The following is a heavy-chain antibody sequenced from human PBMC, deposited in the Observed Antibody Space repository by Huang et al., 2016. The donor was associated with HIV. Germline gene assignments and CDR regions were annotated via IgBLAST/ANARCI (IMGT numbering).Heavy chain of an antibody. CDR1: GYIFSNYG. Sequence: QVQLVQSGAEVKKPGASVKVSCKTSGYIFSNYGISWVRQAPGQGLEGMGWISAKNANTKYAQRFQDRVNMTIETSTNTAYRELRSLRLDDTALYYCTRDGILGVGSYHYWGQGTPVTVSS. D-gene: IGHD3-10*01. J-gene: IGHJ4*02. V-gene: IGHV1-18*01. CDR3: TRDGILGVGSYHY. CDR2: ISAKNANT.